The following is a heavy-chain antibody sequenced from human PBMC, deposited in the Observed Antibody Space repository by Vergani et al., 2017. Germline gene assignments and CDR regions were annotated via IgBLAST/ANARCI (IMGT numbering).Heavy chain of an antibody. Sequence: QVQLVQSGAEVKKPGSSVKVSCKASGGTLSSNAISWVRQAPGQGLEWMGGIIPIFGTANYAQKFQGRVTITAAESTSTAYMELSSLRSEDTALYYCARLGALSNRYFDYWGQGTLVTVSS. J-gene: IGHJ4*02. CDR1: GGTLSSNA. V-gene: IGHV1-69*01. D-gene: IGHD1/OR15-1a*01. CDR3: ARLGALSNRYFDY. CDR2: IIPIFGTA.